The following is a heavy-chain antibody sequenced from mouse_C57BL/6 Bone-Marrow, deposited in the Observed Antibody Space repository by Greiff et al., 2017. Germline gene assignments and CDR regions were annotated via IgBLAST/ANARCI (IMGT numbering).Heavy chain of an antibody. CDR1: GYTFTSYW. D-gene: IGHD1-1*01. V-gene: IGHV1-61*01. Sequence: QVQLQQSGAELVRPGSSVKLSCKASGYTFTSYWMDWVKQRPGQGLEWIGNIYPSDSETHYNQKFKDKATLTVDKSSSTAYMQLSSLTSEDSAVYYCARIGSSYNYYAMDYWGQGTSVTVSS. CDR2: IYPSDSET. J-gene: IGHJ4*01. CDR3: ARIGSSYNYYAMDY.